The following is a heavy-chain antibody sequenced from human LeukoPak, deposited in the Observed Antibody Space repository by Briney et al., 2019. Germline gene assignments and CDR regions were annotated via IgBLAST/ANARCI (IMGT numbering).Heavy chain of an antibody. D-gene: IGHD3-10*01. CDR2: IRQDETEK. CDR3: VRSLSGYYFDS. Sequence: GGSLRLSCAASGFTFSNYWMTWVRQAPGKGLEWVANIRQDETEKYYLDSVKGRFTISSDNAKNSLYLQMNSLRAEDTAVFYCVRSLSGYYFDSWGQGTLVTVPS. V-gene: IGHV3-7*01. CDR1: GFTFSNYW. J-gene: IGHJ4*02.